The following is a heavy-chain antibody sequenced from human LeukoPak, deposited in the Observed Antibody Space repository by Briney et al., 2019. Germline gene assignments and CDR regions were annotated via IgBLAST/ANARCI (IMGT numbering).Heavy chain of an antibody. V-gene: IGHV4-39*01. J-gene: IGHJ5*02. CDR2: IYYSGST. D-gene: IGHD3-10*01. CDR1: GGSISSSSYY. Sequence: SETLSLTCTVSGGSISSSSYYWGWIRQPPGKGLEWIGSIYYSGSTYYNPSLKSRVTISVDTSNNQFSLKLSSVTTTDTAVYYCARHGPYYYSGSFFGWFDPWGQGTLVTVSS. CDR3: ARHGPYYYSGSFFGWFDP.